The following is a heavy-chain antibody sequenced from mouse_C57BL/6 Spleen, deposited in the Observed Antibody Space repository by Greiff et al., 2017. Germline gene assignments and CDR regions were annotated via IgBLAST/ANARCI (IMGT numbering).Heavy chain of an antibody. Sequence: QVQLQQSGAELVKPGASVKLSCKASGYTFTEYTIHWVKQRSGQGLEWIGWFYPGSGSIKYNEKFKDKATLTADKSSSTVYMELSRLTSEDSAVYFCARHEEGDYDGSSPAWFAYWGQGTLVTVSA. CDR1: GYTFTEYT. CDR2: FYPGSGSI. CDR3: ARHEEGDYDGSSPAWFAY. D-gene: IGHD1-1*01. V-gene: IGHV1-62-2*01. J-gene: IGHJ3*01.